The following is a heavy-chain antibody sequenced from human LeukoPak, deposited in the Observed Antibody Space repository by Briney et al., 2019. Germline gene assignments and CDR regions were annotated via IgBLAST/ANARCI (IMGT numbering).Heavy chain of an antibody. J-gene: IGHJ4*02. Sequence: PGRSLRLSCAASGFTFNSYGMHWVRQAPGKGLEWVALISYDGTNKFYADSVKGRFTISRDNSNNTLDLQMNSLRAEDTAVYYCAKMPVSYSSGWTNFDYWGQGTLVTVSS. CDR2: ISYDGTNK. CDR1: GFTFNSYG. V-gene: IGHV3-30*18. D-gene: IGHD6-19*01. CDR3: AKMPVSYSSGWTNFDY.